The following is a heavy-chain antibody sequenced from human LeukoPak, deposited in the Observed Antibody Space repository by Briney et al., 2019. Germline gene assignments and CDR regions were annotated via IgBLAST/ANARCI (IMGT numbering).Heavy chain of an antibody. CDR2: IIPIFGTA. Sequence: AASVKVSCKASGGTFSSYAISWVRQAPGQGLEWMGGIIPIFGTANYAQKFQGRVTITADESTSTAYMELSSLRSEDTAVYYCARDVVMGTSLTREYFQHWGQGTLVTVSS. CDR3: ARDVVMGTSLTREYFQH. J-gene: IGHJ1*01. D-gene: IGHD4-23*01. V-gene: IGHV1-69*13. CDR1: GGTFSSYA.